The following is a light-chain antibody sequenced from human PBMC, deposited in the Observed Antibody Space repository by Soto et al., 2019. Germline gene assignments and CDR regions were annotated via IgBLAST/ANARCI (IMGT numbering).Light chain of an antibody. CDR3: HQYFNPRT. CDR1: QHISDY. CDR2: DGT. Sequence: DIQMTQSPSTLSASVGERVTITCRASQHISDYLNWYQQKPGKAPKLLIYDGTKLETGVPSRFSGSGSGTEFTFTISSLQPGDTATYYCHQYFNPRTFGGGTKEDIK. J-gene: IGKJ4*01. V-gene: IGKV1-33*01.